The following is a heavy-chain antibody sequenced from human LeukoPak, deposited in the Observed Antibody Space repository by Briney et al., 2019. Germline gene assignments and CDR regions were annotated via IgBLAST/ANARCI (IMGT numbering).Heavy chain of an antibody. CDR1: GGSISSYY. D-gene: IGHD3-9*01. Sequence: SETLSLTCTVSGGSISSYYWSWIRQPPGKGLEWIGYIYYSGSTDYNPSLKSRVTISVDTSKNQFSLKLSSVTAADTAVYYCARGLRYFDWFDYYYMDVWGKGTTVTISS. V-gene: IGHV4-59*12. CDR2: IYYSGST. CDR3: ARGLRYFDWFDYYYMDV. J-gene: IGHJ6*03.